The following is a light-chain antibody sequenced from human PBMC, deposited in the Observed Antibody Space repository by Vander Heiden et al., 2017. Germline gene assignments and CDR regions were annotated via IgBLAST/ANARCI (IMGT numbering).Light chain of an antibody. Sequence: VMPQSPATLSVSPGEGATLSCRPSQIVGKKLAGYQQKPGQPPRLLIYDTSTRAAGIPARLSGSGSETEFTLTISSLRSEDFAVYYCQQYGNWPPVTFGGGTKVDVK. CDR2: DTS. V-gene: IGKV3-15*01. CDR3: QQYGNWPPVT. J-gene: IGKJ4*01. CDR1: QIVGKK.